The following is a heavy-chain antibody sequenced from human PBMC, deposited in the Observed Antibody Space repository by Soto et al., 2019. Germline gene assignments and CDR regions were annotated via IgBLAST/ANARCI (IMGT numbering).Heavy chain of an antibody. Sequence: ASLKVSCKASGYTFNFYGITWVRQAPGQGLEWMGWISGFNGNTNYAADLQGRVTMTTDTSTSTAYMELRGLRSDDTAVYYCARIGVSSGHESPDFDSWGHGPLVTVSS. D-gene: IGHD3-16*01. V-gene: IGHV1-18*01. CDR3: ARIGVSSGHESPDFDS. CDR1: GYTFNFYG. CDR2: ISGFNGNT. J-gene: IGHJ4*01.